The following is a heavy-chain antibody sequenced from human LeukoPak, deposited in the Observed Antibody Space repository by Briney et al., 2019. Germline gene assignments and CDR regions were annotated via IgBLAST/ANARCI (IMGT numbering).Heavy chain of an antibody. J-gene: IGHJ4*02. D-gene: IGHD2-15*01. CDR2: ISYDGSKK. CDR1: GFTFSSSG. CDR3: AKEYCRGRCYEDYFDY. Sequence: GGSLRLSCAASGFTFSSSGMHWVRQAPGKGLEWVAVISYDGSKKYYADSVKGRSTISRDNSKNTLSLQVNSLRAEDTAVYYCAKEYCRGRCYEDYFDYWGQGTLVTVSS. V-gene: IGHV3-30*18.